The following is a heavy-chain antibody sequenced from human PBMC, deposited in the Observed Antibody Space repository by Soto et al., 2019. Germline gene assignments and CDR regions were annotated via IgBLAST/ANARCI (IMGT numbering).Heavy chain of an antibody. J-gene: IGHJ4*02. V-gene: IGHV1-24*01. Sequence: ASVKVSRKVSGYTLTELSMHWVRQAPGKGLEWMGGFDLEDGETIYAQKFQGRVTMTEDTSTDTAYMELSSLTSEDTAVYYCTIGQRPIRFLEWLSRYYFDYWGQGTLVTVSS. D-gene: IGHD3-3*01. CDR1: GYTLTELS. CDR3: TIGQRPIRFLEWLSRYYFDY. CDR2: FDLEDGET.